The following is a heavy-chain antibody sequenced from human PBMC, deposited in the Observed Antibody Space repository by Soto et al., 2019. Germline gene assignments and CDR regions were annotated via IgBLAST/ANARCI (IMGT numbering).Heavy chain of an antibody. CDR2: IYYSGST. CDR1: GGSISSSSYY. CDR3: ARRALGELPTHFDY. V-gene: IGHV4-39*01. Sequence: PSETLSLTCTVSGGSISSSSYYWGWIRQPPGKGLEWIGSIYYSGSTYYNPSLKSRVTISVDTSKNQFSLKLSSVTAADTAVYYCARRALGELPTHFDYWGQGTLVTVSS. J-gene: IGHJ4*02. D-gene: IGHD3-10*01.